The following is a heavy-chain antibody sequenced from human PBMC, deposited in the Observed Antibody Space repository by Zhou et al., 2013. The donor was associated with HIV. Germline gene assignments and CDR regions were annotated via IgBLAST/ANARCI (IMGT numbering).Heavy chain of an antibody. D-gene: IGHD6-19*01. Sequence: QVQLVQSGTEVKKPGSSMKVSCKTVGGPFSSYALSWVRQAPGQGLEWLGGVIPIFKTTDYAQKFQGRVTITTDEAASTAYMELRSLRFEDTAIYFCASGVAVAGTTDYYYGMDVWGQGTTLIVSS. CDR2: VIPIFKTT. J-gene: IGHJ6*02. V-gene: IGHV1-69*01. CDR3: ASGVAVAGTTDYYYGMDV. CDR1: GGPFSSYA.